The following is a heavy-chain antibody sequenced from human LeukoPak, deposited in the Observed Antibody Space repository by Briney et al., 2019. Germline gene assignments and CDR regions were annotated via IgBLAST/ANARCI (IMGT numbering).Heavy chain of an antibody. D-gene: IGHD4/OR15-4a*01. CDR1: GGTFSSYA. CDR3: ARGPVLRGTYYYMDV. CDR2: IIPIFGTA. V-gene: IGHV1-69*13. J-gene: IGHJ6*03. Sequence: SVKVSCKASGGTFSSYAISWVRQAPGQGLEWMGGIIPIFGTANYAQKFQGRVTITADESTSTAYMELSSLRSEDTAVYYCARGPVLRGTYYYMDVWGKGTTVTVSS.